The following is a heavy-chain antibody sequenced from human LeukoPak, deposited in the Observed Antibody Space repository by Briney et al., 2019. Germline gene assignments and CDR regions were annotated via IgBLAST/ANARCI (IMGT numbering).Heavy chain of an antibody. J-gene: IGHJ4*02. D-gene: IGHD6-13*01. CDR1: GFTFDDYA. V-gene: IGHV3-9*01. CDR3: ARQTYSSSWKKGLPQDY. Sequence: PGRSLRLSCAASGFTFDDYAMHWVRQAPGKGLEWVSRISWNSGSIGYADSVKGRFPISRDNAKNSPYLQMNSLRAEDTALYYCARQTYSSSWKKGLPQDYWGQGTLVTVSS. CDR2: ISWNSGSI.